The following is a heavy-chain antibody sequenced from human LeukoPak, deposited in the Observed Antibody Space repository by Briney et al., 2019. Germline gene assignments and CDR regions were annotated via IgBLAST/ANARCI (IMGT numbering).Heavy chain of an antibody. CDR2: INHSGST. Sequence: SETLSLTCAVYGGSFSGYYWSWIRQPPGKGLEWIGEINHSGSTNYNPSLKSRVTISVDTSKNQFSLKLSSGPAADTAVYSGAKGLIAPRRRNWSDPWGQGTLVTVSS. CDR1: GGSFSGYY. CDR3: AKGLIAPRRRNWSDP. J-gene: IGHJ5*02. V-gene: IGHV4-34*01. D-gene: IGHD6-6*01.